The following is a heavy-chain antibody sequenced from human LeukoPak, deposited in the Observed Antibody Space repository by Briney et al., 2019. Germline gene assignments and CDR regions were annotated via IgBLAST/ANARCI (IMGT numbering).Heavy chain of an antibody. CDR3: ARDLRAARPYYYMDV. J-gene: IGHJ6*03. CDR2: IYYSGST. D-gene: IGHD6-6*01. CDR1: GGSISSSSYY. V-gene: IGHV4-39*07. Sequence: PSETLSLTCTVSGGSISSSSYYWGWIRQPPGKGLEWIGSIYYSGSTYYNPSLKSRVTISVDASKNQFSLKLSSVTAADTAVYYCARDLRAARPYYYMDVWGKGTTVTVSS.